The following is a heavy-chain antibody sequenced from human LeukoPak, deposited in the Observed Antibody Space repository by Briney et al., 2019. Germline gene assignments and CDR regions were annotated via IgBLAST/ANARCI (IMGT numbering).Heavy chain of an antibody. D-gene: IGHD3-10*01. CDR1: GYSFTDYW. Sequence: GESLKISCKASGYSFTDYWIAWVRQMPGKGLEWMGLVYPGDSDSRYDPSFRGQVTISVDKANSTAYLQWNSLKASDTAIYYCARHSPGWMVRPYCFDSWGQGTLVTVSS. J-gene: IGHJ4*02. V-gene: IGHV5-51*01. CDR2: VYPGDSDS. CDR3: ARHSPGWMVRPYCFDS.